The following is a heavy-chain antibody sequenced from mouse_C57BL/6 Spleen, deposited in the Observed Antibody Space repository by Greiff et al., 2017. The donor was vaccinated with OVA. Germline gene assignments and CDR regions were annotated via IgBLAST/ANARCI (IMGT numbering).Heavy chain of an antibody. V-gene: IGHV1-80*01. D-gene: IGHD4-1*01. CDR2: LYPGDGDT. CDR1: GYAFSSYW. CDR3: ARRWDVYYAMDY. J-gene: IGHJ4*01. Sequence: QVQLKESGAELVKPGASVKISCKASGYAFSSYWMNWVKQRPGKGLEWIGQLYPGDGDTNYNGKFKGKATLTADKSSSTAYMQLSSLTSEDSAVYFCARRWDVYYAMDYWGQGTSVTVSS.